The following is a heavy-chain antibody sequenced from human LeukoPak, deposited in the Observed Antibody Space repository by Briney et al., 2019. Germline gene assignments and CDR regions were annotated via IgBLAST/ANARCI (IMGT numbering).Heavy chain of an antibody. CDR2: ISGGAGGA. Sequence: PGGSLRLSCAASGFTFSSYGMNWVRQAPGKGLEWVSSISGGAGGAAYADSVKGRFTMSRDNSKNTLYLQMNSLRAEDTAVYYCAKDGGYGSGSYYPDYWGQGTLVTVSS. V-gene: IGHV3-23*01. CDR3: AKDGGYGSGSYYPDY. D-gene: IGHD3-10*01. J-gene: IGHJ4*02. CDR1: GFTFSSYG.